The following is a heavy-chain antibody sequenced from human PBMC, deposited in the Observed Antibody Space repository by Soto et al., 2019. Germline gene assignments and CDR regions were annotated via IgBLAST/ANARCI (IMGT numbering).Heavy chain of an antibody. CDR2: IKSKSDGGTA. Sequence: EVQLVESGGGLVEPGGSLRLSCAASGFTVHNAWMTWVRQAPGKGLELVGRIKSKSDGGTADYVGPVKGRFTISRDDSKNTLYLEMNSMRSEDTAVYYCAWLGTGRFEYWGQGTLVTVSS. D-gene: IGHD3-9*01. V-gene: IGHV3-15*01. CDR3: AWLGTGRFEY. J-gene: IGHJ4*02. CDR1: GFTVHNAW.